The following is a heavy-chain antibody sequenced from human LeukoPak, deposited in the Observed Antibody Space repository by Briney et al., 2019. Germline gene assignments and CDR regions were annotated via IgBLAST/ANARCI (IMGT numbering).Heavy chain of an antibody. CDR2: ISWNSGSI. CDR1: GFTFDDYA. Sequence: GGSLRLSCAASGFTFDDYAMHWVRQAPGKGLEWVSGISWNSGSIGYADSVKGRFTISRDNAKNSLYLQMNSLRAEDTALYYCAKDMRHYGSGSSGYMDVWGKGTTVTVSS. J-gene: IGHJ6*03. V-gene: IGHV3-9*01. CDR3: AKDMRHYGSGSSGYMDV. D-gene: IGHD3-10*01.